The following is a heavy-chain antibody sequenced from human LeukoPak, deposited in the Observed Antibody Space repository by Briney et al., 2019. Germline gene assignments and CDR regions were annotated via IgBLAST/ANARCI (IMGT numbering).Heavy chain of an antibody. Sequence: SETLSLTCTVSGYSISSGYYWSWIRQPPGKGLEWIGYIYYSGSTNYNPSLKSRVTISVDTFKNQFSLKLSSVTAADTAVYYCARVDGYNPGRFDYWGQGTLVTVSS. CDR3: ARVDGYNPGRFDY. CDR1: GYSISSGYY. V-gene: IGHV4-61*01. D-gene: IGHD5-24*01. J-gene: IGHJ4*02. CDR2: IYYSGST.